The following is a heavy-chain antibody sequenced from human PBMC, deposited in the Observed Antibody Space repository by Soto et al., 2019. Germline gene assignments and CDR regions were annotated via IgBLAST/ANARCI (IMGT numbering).Heavy chain of an antibody. CDR1: GFTVSNNY. CDR2: IYSGGYT. Sequence: ESGGGLIQPGGSLRLSCAVSGFTVSNNYMSWVRQAPGKGLEGVSVIYSGGYTAYGDSVKGRFTISRDNSKNTLYLQMNSRGADPRPVFCGAPSRGGGGYWGQGTLVTVSS. CDR3: APSRGGGGY. J-gene: IGHJ4*02. D-gene: IGHD3-10*01. V-gene: IGHV3-53*01.